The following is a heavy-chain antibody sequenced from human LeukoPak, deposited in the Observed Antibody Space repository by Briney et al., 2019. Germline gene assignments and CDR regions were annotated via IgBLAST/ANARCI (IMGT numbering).Heavy chain of an antibody. CDR1: GFILSSYS. J-gene: IGHJ4*02. D-gene: IGHD4-17*01. CDR3: ARGGFYGDPNFDY. Sequence: PGGSLRLSCAASGFILSSYSINWVRQAPGKGLEWVSCMSGSSNYIYYTDSVKGRFTLSRDNAKNSLFLQMNSLRAEDTAVYYCARGGFYGDPNFDYWGQGTLVTVSS. CDR2: MSGSSNYI. V-gene: IGHV3-21*01.